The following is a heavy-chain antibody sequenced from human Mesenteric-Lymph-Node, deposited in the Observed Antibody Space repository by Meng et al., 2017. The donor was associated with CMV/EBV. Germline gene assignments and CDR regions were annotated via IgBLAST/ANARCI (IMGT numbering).Heavy chain of an antibody. V-gene: IGHV5-51*01. CDR3: ARYGSSCCWFDP. J-gene: IGHJ5*02. D-gene: IGHD6-13*01. CDR2: IYPGDAEK. Sequence: GESLKISCQASGYSFSTYWIGWVRQMPGKGLEWMGNIYPGDAEKRYSPSFQGQVTVSVDKSINTAYLQWSSLKASDTAMYYCARYGSSCCWFDPWGQGTLVTVSS. CDR1: GYSFSTYW.